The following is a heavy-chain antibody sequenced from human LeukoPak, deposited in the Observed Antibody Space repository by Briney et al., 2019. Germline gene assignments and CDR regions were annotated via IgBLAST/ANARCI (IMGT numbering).Heavy chain of an antibody. J-gene: IGHJ4*02. D-gene: IGHD6-19*01. V-gene: IGHV3-48*01. Sequence: GGSLRLSCAASGFSFSSNSMSWVRRTPGKGLEWVSYISSSGSTIHYADSVKGRFTVSRDNAKNSLYLQMNSLRAEDTALYHCARFSAVAGTDYWGQGTQVTVPS. CDR3: ARFSAVAGTDY. CDR2: ISSSGSTI. CDR1: GFSFSSNS.